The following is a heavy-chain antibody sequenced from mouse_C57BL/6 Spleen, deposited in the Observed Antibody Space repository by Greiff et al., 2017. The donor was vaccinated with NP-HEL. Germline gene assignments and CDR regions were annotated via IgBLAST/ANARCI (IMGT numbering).Heavy chain of an antibody. Sequence: EVQVVESGGGLVKPGGSLKLSCAASGFTFSDYGMHWVRQAPEKGLEWVAYISSGSSTIYYADTVKGRFTISRDNAKNTLFLQITSLRSEDTAMYYCARGEVYDYDWYFDVWGTGTTVTVSS. CDR2: ISSGSSTI. V-gene: IGHV5-17*01. D-gene: IGHD2-4*01. CDR3: ARGEVYDYDWYFDV. J-gene: IGHJ1*03. CDR1: GFTFSDYG.